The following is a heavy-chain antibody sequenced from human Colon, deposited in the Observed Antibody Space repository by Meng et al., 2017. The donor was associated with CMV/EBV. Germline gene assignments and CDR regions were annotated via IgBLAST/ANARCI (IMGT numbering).Heavy chain of an antibody. J-gene: IGHJ4*02. D-gene: IGHD6-13*01. V-gene: IGHV1-2*02. CDR1: GYTFTANH. CDR2: IYPQDGGT. CDR3: VRESWYFDF. Sequence: QGQVVLVGTEVKKPWASVKVSCKTSGYTFTANHLHWVRQAPGQGLEWMGWIYPQDGGTYFAQKFQDRVTLTRDTSITTAYMELSGLTSDDTAIYYCVRESWYFDFWGEGTLVTVSS.